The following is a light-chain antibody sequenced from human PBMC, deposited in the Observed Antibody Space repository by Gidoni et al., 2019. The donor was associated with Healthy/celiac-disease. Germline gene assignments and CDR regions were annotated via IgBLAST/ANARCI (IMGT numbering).Light chain of an antibody. V-gene: IGKV3-20*01. CDR3: QQYGSSPWT. J-gene: IGKJ1*01. CDR1: QSVSSSY. Sequence: VLPPSPGTLSLSPGERATLSCRASQSVSSSYLAWYQQKPGQAPRLLIYGESSRATGSPDRFSGRGAGTDFTLTISRLETEDFAVYYCQQYGSSPWTFGQXTKVEIK. CDR2: GES.